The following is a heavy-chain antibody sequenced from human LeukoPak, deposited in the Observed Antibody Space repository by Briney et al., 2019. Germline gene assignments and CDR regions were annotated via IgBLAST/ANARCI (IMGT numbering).Heavy chain of an antibody. V-gene: IGHV5-51*01. J-gene: IGHJ4*01. CDR1: GYSFPSYW. CDR3: ARHKSAGYLYSEFDY. D-gene: IGHD3-9*01. CDR2: IYPGDSDT. Sequence: GESLNISCNGSGYSFPSYWIGWVRQVPGQGLGWMGIIYPGDSDTRYSPSFQGQVTISADKSISTAYLQWSSLKASDTAMYYCARHKSAGYLYSEFDYWGHGTLVTVSS.